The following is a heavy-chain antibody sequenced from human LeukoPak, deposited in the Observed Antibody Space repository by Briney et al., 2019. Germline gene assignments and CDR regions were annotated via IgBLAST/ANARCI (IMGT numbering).Heavy chain of an antibody. CDR1: GFTFSSYA. D-gene: IGHD4-23*01. Sequence: PGGSLRLSCAASGFTFSSYAMSWVRQAPGKGLEWVSAISGSGGSTYYADSVKGRFTISRDNAKNSLYLQMNSLRAEDTAVYYCARDRWEEDYGGNSVWYFDLWGRGTLVTVSS. CDR2: ISGSGGST. V-gene: IGHV3-23*01. J-gene: IGHJ2*01. CDR3: ARDRWEEDYGGNSVWYFDL.